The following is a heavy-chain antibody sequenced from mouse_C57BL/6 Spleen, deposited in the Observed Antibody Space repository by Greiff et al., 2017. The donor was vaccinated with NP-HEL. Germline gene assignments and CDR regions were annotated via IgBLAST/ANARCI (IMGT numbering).Heavy chain of an antibody. CDR3: ARPGNHQAWFAY. D-gene: IGHD2-1*01. V-gene: IGHV1-81*01. Sequence: QVQLKESGAELARPGASVKLSCKASGYTFTSYGISWVKQRTGQGLEWIGEIYPRSGNTYYNEKFKGKATLTADKSSSTAYMELRSLTSEDSAVYFCARPGNHQAWFAYWGQGTLVTVSA. J-gene: IGHJ3*01. CDR1: GYTFTSYG. CDR2: IYPRSGNT.